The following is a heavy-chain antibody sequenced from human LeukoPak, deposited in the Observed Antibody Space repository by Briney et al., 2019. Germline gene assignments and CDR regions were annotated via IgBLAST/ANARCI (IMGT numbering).Heavy chain of an antibody. J-gene: IGHJ6*03. CDR1: GGSISNYY. V-gene: IGHV4-4*09. D-gene: IGHD3-9*01. CDR3: ARRSYHLLTGYYNGGNCHYYYFDV. Sequence: SETLSLTCTASGGSISNYYRTWIRQPPGKGLEWIGFISTSGSHNHNASITTRVIISIDTSTGKFSLTLSCVTAANTAVFYCARRSYHLLTGYYNGGNCHYYYFDVWGKGTTVTVSS. CDR2: ISTSGSH.